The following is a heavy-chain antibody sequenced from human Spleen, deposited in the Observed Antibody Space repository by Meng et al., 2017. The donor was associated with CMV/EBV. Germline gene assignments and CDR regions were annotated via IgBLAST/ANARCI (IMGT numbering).Heavy chain of an antibody. Sequence: WVRQGEGKGLEWHSTISRSSSNRYNEDSMKGRFTVSRDNAKNSVYLQMNSLRAEDTAVYYCARDLAPQSDYYDSSGYYYLPKGFDYWGQGTLVTVSS. J-gene: IGHJ4*02. V-gene: IGHV3-21*01. CDR3: ARDLAPQSDYYDSSGYYYLPKGFDY. CDR2: ISRSSSNR. D-gene: IGHD3-22*01.